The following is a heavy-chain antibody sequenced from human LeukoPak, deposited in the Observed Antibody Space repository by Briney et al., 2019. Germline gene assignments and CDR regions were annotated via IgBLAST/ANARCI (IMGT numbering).Heavy chain of an antibody. Sequence: PGGSLRLSCAASGFTVSSNYMSWVRQAPGKGLEWVSVIYSGGSTYYADSVKGRFTISRDNPKNTLYLQMNSLRAEDTAVYYCARGRSSGYSYYFDYWGQGTLVTVSS. V-gene: IGHV3-66*02. CDR1: GFTVSSNY. J-gene: IGHJ4*02. D-gene: IGHD3-22*01. CDR2: IYSGGST. CDR3: ARGRSSGYSYYFDY.